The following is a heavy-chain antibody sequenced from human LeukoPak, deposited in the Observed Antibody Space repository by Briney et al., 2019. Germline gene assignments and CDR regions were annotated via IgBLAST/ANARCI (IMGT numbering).Heavy chain of an antibody. D-gene: IGHD6-13*01. J-gene: IGHJ6*02. CDR1: GYTFTGYY. CDR2: IIPILGIA. V-gene: IGHV1-69*04. CDR3: ARGMERAAGTNYYYGMDV. Sequence: GASVKVSCKASGYTFTGYYMHWVRQAPGQGLEWMGRIIPILGIANYAQKFQGRVTITADKSTSTAYMELSSLRSEDTAVYYCARGMERAAGTNYYYGMDVWGQGTTVTVSS.